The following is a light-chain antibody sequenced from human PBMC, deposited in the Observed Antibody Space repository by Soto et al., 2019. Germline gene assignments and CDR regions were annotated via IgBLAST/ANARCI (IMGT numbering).Light chain of an antibody. CDR1: QYINTR. CDR3: HKRQSWPRT. Sequence: EIVLTQAPGTLCLSPGERATLSCRASQYINTRLAWYQHRPGQAPRLLIYQTSIRAAGIPARFSASGTGTDFTLTISDVQPEDFAVYYCHKRQSWPRTCGQGTKGDIK. V-gene: IGKV3-11*01. CDR2: QTS. J-gene: IGKJ1*01.